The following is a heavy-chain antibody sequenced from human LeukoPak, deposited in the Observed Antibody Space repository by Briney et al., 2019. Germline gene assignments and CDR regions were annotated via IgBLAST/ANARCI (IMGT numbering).Heavy chain of an antibody. Sequence: GGSLRLSCAASGFTFSSYAMSWVRQAPGKGLEWVSAISGSGGSTYYAGSVKGRFTISRDNSKNTLYLQMNSLRAEDTAVYYCAKRTTMISPGSMDYWGQGTLVTVSS. CDR2: ISGSGGST. D-gene: IGHD3-22*01. V-gene: IGHV3-23*01. CDR1: GFTFSSYA. J-gene: IGHJ4*02. CDR3: AKRTTMISPGSMDY.